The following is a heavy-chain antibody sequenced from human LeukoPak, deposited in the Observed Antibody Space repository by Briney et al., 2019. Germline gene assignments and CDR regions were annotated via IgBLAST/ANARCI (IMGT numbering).Heavy chain of an antibody. J-gene: IGHJ4*02. Sequence: GGSLRLSCAASGFTFTSYGMHWVRQAPGKGLDWVALITYDGYYKYYSDSVKGRFTISSDTSKNTMYLQMNSLRAEDTAVYYCARDLSPVVRASPMGHWGQGTLVTVSS. CDR3: ARDLSPVVRASPMGH. D-gene: IGHD3-10*01. CDR2: ITYDGYYK. CDR1: GFTFTSYG. V-gene: IGHV3-30*03.